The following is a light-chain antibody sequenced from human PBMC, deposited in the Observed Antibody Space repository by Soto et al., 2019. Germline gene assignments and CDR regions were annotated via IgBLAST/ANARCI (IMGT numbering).Light chain of an antibody. Sequence: EIQMTQSPSTLPASVGDRATITCRASQSISNWLAWYQQKPGKAPKLLIYDASSLDSRVPSRFSGSGSGTEFTLTISSLQPDDFATYYRQQYKSYSRTFGQGAKVDI. CDR3: QQYKSYSRT. CDR1: QSISNW. J-gene: IGKJ1*01. V-gene: IGKV1-5*01. CDR2: DAS.